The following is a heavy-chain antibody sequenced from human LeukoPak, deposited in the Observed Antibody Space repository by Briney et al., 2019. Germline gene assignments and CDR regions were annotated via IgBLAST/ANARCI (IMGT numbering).Heavy chain of an antibody. Sequence: GGSLRLSCAASGFTFSDHYMSWIRQAPGKGLEWVSYISSSGSTIYYADSVKGRFTISRDDAKNSLYLQMNSLRAEDTAVYYCARALHNSRIVVVPAAFYAPGYWGQGTLVTVSS. CDR2: ISSSGSTI. CDR1: GFTFSDHY. D-gene: IGHD2-2*01. J-gene: IGHJ4*02. CDR3: ARALHNSRIVVVPAAFYAPGY. V-gene: IGHV3-11*01.